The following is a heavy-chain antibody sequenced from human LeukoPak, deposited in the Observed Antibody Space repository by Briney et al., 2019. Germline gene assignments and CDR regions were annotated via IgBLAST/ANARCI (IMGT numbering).Heavy chain of an antibody. CDR3: ARDEDSYYGMDV. CDR2: IYHSGST. CDR1: GYSISSGYY. Sequence: SETLSLTCTVSGYSISSGYYWGWIRQPPGKGLEWIGSIYHSGSTYYNPSLKSRVTISVDTSKNQFSLKLSSVTAADTAVYYCARDEDSYYGMDVWGQGTTVTVSS. V-gene: IGHV4-38-2*02. J-gene: IGHJ6*02.